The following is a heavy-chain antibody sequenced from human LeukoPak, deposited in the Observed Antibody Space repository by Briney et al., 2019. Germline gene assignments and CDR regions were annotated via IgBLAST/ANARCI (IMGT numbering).Heavy chain of an antibody. CDR1: GYTFTSYY. J-gene: IGHJ6*02. V-gene: IGHV1-46*01. D-gene: IGHD2-2*01. CDR3: ARGCRVVPGVHNVGMTSYYNGMDV. Sequence: ASVKVSCKPSGYTFTSYYMHWVRQAPGQGLEWMGIINPSGGDTSYAQKFQGRVTTTRDPSTSTVYMEVVSLRPEDTAVYYCARGCRVVPGVHNVGMTSYYNGMDVWGQGATVTVSS. CDR2: INPSGGDT.